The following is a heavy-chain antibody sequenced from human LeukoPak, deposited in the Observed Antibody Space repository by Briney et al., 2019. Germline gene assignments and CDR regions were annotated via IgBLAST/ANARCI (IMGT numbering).Heavy chain of an antibody. J-gene: IGHJ4*02. CDR2: ICPRDGST. V-gene: IGHV1-46*01. CDR1: GYTFTSNY. Sequence: AASVKVSCKASGYTFTSNYIHWVRQAPGQGLEWMGMICPRDGSTSYAQKFQGRVTVTRDTSTSTVHMELSGLRSEDTAVYYCARDQEGFDYWGQGTLVTVST. CDR3: ARDQEGFDY.